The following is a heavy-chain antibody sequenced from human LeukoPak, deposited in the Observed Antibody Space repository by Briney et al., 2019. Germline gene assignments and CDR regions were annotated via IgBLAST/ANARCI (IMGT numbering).Heavy chain of an antibody. V-gene: IGHV3-21*06. CDR1: GSTFSNYG. D-gene: IGHD2-21*02. Sequence: GGSLRLSCAASGSTFSNYGMNWVRQAPGKGLEWVSSISNGGNYIYYADSLKGRFTISRDNAKNSLYLQMSTLRAEDTAVYYCAKGSTVIVVVTADYGGQGTLVTVSS. CDR3: AKGSTVIVVVTADY. CDR2: ISNGGNYI. J-gene: IGHJ4*02.